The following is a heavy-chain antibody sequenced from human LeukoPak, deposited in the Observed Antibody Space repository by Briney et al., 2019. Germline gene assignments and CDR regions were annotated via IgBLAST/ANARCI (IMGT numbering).Heavy chain of an antibody. J-gene: IGHJ6*04. CDR1: GYTFTSYG. CDR2: ISAYNGNT. V-gene: IGHV1-18*04. Sequence: ASVKVSCKASGYTFTSYGISWVRQAPGQGLEWMGWISAYNGNTNYAQKLQGRVTMTTDTSTSTAYMELRSLRSDDTAVYYCARDGVRYFDWLSRPSYYYGMDVWGKGTTVTVSS. D-gene: IGHD3-9*01. CDR3: ARDGVRYFDWLSRPSYYYGMDV.